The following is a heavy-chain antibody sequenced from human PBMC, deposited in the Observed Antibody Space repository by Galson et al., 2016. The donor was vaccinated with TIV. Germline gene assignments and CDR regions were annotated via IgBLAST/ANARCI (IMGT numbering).Heavy chain of an antibody. J-gene: IGHJ6*02. D-gene: IGHD3-10*02. CDR2: IKQDGSDR. CDR1: QFPFSDYW. CDR3: ARDPLFGGMDV. V-gene: IGHV3-7*03. Sequence: SLRLSCAASQFPFSDYWMNWIRQAPGKGLEWVATIKQDGSDRYYGDSVKGRFTISRDNAKRLLYLLMSSLRVEDTAVYYCARDPLFGGMDVWGQGATVAVS.